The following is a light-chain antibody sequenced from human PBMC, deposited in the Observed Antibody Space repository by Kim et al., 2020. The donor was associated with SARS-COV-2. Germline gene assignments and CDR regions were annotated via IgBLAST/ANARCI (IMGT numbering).Light chain of an antibody. V-gene: IGLV3-1*01. J-gene: IGLJ2*01. Sequence: AAGQTARVTCSGDKLGYIFVSWYQLKPGQSPFLVIYQDNKRPSGIPERFSGSNSGNTATLTISVTQAMDEADYYCQAWDTSTVIFGGGTQLTIL. CDR1: KLGYIF. CDR3: QAWDTSTVI. CDR2: QDN.